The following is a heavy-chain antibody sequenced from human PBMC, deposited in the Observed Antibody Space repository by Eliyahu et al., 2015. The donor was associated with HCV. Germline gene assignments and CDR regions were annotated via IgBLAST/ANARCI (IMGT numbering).Heavy chain of an antibody. D-gene: IGHD3-16*01. CDR1: GGSISSGFYY. J-gene: IGHJ4*02. Sequence: QLQLQESGPGLVKPSETLSLTCTVSGGSISSGFYYWAWIRQPPGKGLEWIGTISYSGSTFYNPSVKSRVTISVDTSKNQFSLKLSSVTAADTAVYYCARDSARKTLVTARFDYWGQGTLVTVSS. V-gene: IGHV4-39*07. CDR2: ISYSGST. CDR3: ARDSARKTLVTARFDY.